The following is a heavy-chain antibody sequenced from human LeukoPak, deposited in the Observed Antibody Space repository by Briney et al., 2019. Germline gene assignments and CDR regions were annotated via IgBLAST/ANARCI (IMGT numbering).Heavy chain of an antibody. J-gene: IGHJ6*03. CDR1: GYSISSGYY. V-gene: IGHV4-38-2*01. CDR3: ARLRSLGSSGYYYMDV. CDR2: IYHSGST. Sequence: SETLSLTCAVSGYSISSGYYWGWIRQPPGRGLKWIGSIYHSGSTYYNPSLKSRVTISVDTSKNQFSLKLSSVTAADTAVYYCARLRSLGSSGYYYMDVWGKGTTVTVSS. D-gene: IGHD6-6*01.